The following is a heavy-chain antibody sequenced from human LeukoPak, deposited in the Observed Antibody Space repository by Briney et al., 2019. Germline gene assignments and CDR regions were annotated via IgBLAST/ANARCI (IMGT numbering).Heavy chain of an antibody. CDR1: GGSISSGGYY. J-gene: IGHJ4*02. D-gene: IGHD1-26*01. V-gene: IGHV4-30-2*01. CDR2: IYHSGST. CDR3: ARGGSYHLPGDY. Sequence: PSETLSLTCTFSGGSISSGGYYWNWIRQPPGKGLEWIGYIYHSGSTYYNPSLKSRVTISVDTSKNQFSLKVSSVTAADTAVYYCARGGSYHLPGDYWGQGTLVTVSS.